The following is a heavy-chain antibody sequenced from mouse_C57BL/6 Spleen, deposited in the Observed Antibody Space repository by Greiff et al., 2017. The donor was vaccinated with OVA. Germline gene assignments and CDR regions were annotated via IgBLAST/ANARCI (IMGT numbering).Heavy chain of an antibody. J-gene: IGHJ2*01. D-gene: IGHD3-1*01. V-gene: IGHV1-82*01. CDR1: GYAFSSSW. CDR3: ARSGYLDY. Sequence: QVQLQQSGPELVKPGASVKISCKASGYAFSSSWMNWVKQRPGKGLEWIGRIYPGDGDTNYNGKFKGKATLTADKSSSPAYMQLSSLTSEDSAFSFCARSGYLDYWGQGTTLTVSS. CDR2: IYPGDGDT.